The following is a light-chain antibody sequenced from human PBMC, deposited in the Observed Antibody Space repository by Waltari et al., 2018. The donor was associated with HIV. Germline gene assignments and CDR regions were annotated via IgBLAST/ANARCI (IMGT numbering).Light chain of an antibody. CDR3: QQYNSDFYT. CDR1: QNVASW. V-gene: IGKV1-5*03. Sequence: IQMTQSPSILSASVGDRITITCRASQNVASWLAWYQQRPGRAPKRLIYKASTLEYGVPARFTGSGSGTNFTLTINSLHPDDFATYYCQQYNSDFYTFGLGTRLDLK. CDR2: KAS. J-gene: IGKJ2*01.